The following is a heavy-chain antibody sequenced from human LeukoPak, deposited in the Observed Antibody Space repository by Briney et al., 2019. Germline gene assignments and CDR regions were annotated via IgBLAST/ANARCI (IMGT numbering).Heavy chain of an antibody. V-gene: IGHV1-2*02. CDR1: GYTFTGYY. D-gene: IGHD3-9*01. Sequence: ASVKVSCKASGYTFTGYYMHWVRRAPGQGLEWMGWINPNSGDTNYAQKLQGRVTMTRDTSITTVYMELSSLTSDDTAVYYCARDGYDILTGYYVILRFDPWGQGTLVTVSS. CDR2: INPNSGDT. CDR3: ARDGYDILTGYYVILRFDP. J-gene: IGHJ5*02.